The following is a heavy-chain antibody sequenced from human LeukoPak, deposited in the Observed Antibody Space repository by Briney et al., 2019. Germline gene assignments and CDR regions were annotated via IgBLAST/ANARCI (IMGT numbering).Heavy chain of an antibody. J-gene: IGHJ4*02. Sequence: PGGSLRLSCAASGFTFSSYGMHWVRQAPGKGLEWVAVISYDGSNKYYADSVKGRFTISRDNSKNTLYLQMNSLRAEDTAVYYCVNYYDSSGYYYVRDYWGQGTLVTVSS. V-gene: IGHV3-30*18. D-gene: IGHD3-22*01. CDR1: GFTFSSYG. CDR2: ISYDGSNK. CDR3: VNYYDSSGYYYVRDY.